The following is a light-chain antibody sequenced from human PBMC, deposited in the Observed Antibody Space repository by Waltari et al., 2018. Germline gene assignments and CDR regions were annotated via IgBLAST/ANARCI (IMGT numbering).Light chain of an antibody. CDR3: SSYTTNTRV. Sequence: QSALTQPASVSGSPGQSITISRTGTSGDLVIGNRVSWYQQYPGKAPKLMIYDVSSRPSGVSGRCSGSKSGNTASLTISGLQVEDEADYYCSSYTTNTRVFGGGTKLTVL. CDR2: DVS. CDR1: SGDLVIGNR. J-gene: IGLJ3*02. V-gene: IGLV2-14*03.